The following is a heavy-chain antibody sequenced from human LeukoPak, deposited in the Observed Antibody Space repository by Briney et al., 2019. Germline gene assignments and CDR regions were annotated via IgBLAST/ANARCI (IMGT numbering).Heavy chain of an antibody. CDR3: TRNGAYALDQ. CDR1: GGSISSGNW. CDR2: IYRGGST. Sequence: SGTLSLTCAVSGGSISSGNWWSWVRQPPGKGLEWIGEIYRGGSTSYSATLKSRVAMSVDTSKNQFSLKLTSVTAADTAVYYCTRNGAYALDQWGQGTLVTVSS. V-gene: IGHV4-4*02. D-gene: IGHD4-17*01. J-gene: IGHJ4*02.